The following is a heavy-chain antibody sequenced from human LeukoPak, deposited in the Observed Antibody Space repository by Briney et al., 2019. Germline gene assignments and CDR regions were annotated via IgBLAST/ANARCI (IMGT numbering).Heavy chain of an antibody. Sequence: SVKVSCKASGATFTSYAISWVRQAPGQGLEWMGGFIPIFGTTNYAQKFQGRVTITADESTSTAYMELSSQRSEDTAVYYCARAVKGYYYDSSGYYPAPFVYWGQGTLVTVSS. D-gene: IGHD3-22*01. CDR3: ARAVKGYYYDSSGYYPAPFVY. V-gene: IGHV1-69*01. CDR2: FIPIFGTT. J-gene: IGHJ4*02. CDR1: GATFTSYA.